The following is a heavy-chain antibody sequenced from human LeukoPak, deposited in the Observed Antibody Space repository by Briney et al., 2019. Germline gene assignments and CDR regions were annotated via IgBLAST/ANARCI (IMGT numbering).Heavy chain of an antibody. D-gene: IGHD2-15*01. J-gene: IGHJ4*02. V-gene: IGHV4-4*07. CDR3: ARGTNYCSGGSCYSGPNY. Sequence: PSETLSLTCTVSGGSISSYYWSWIRQPAGKGLEWIGRIYTSGSTNYNPSLKSRVTISVDTSKNQFSLKLSSVTAADTAVYYCARGTNYCSGGSCYSGPNYWGQGTLVTVSS. CDR1: GGSISSYY. CDR2: IYTSGST.